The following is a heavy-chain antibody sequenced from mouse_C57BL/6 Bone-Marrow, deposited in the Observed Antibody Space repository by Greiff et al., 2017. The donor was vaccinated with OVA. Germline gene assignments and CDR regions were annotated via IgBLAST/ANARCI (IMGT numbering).Heavy chain of an antibody. V-gene: IGHV6-6*01. CDR1: GFTFSDAW. CDR3: TRTELGAWFAY. CDR2: IRNKANNHAT. D-gene: IGHD4-1*01. Sequence: EVKVVESGGGLVQPGGSMKLSCAASGFTFSDAWMDWVRQSPEQGLEWVAEIRNKANNHATYYAESVKGRFTISRDDSKSSVSLQMNSLRAEDTGIYYCTRTELGAWFAYWGQGTLVTVSA. J-gene: IGHJ3*01.